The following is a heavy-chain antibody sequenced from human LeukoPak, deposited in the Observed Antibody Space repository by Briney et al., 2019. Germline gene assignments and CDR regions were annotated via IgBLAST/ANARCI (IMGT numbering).Heavy chain of an antibody. Sequence: GGSLRLSCAASGFTFNTYSLNWVRQAPGKGPEWVSSISPRSTYIYYADSVKGRFTISRDNAKNSLYLQMNSLRAEDTAVYYCVRGRAITARPFDFWGQGTLLTVSS. D-gene: IGHD6-6*01. CDR2: ISPRSTYI. CDR3: VRGRAITARPFDF. J-gene: IGHJ4*02. CDR1: GFTFNTYS. V-gene: IGHV3-21*01.